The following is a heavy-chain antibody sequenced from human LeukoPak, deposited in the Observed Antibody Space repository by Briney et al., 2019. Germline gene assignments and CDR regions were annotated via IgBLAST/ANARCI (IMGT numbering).Heavy chain of an antibody. V-gene: IGHV3-66*01. CDR1: GFTVSSNY. CDR3: ARANWGHPMYYFDY. Sequence: GGSLRPSCAASGFTVSSNYMSWVRQAPGKGLEWVSIIYSGGSTYYADSVKGRFTISRDNSKNTLYLQMNSLRAEATAVYYCARANWGHPMYYFDYWGQGTLVTVSS. CDR2: IYSGGST. J-gene: IGHJ4*02. D-gene: IGHD7-27*01.